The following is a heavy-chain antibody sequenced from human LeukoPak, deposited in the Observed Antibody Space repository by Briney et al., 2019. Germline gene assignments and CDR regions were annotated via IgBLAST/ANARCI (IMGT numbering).Heavy chain of an antibody. CDR2: IYYSGST. CDR3: ARDGYSYGRYFDY. V-gene: IGHV4-31*03. Sequence: PSQTLSLTCTVSGGSISSGGYYWSWIRQHPGQGLEWIGYIYYSGSTYYNPSLKSRVTISVDTSKNQFSLKLSSVTAADTAVYYCARDGYSYGRYFDYWGQGTLVTVSS. CDR1: GGSISSGGYY. D-gene: IGHD5-18*01. J-gene: IGHJ4*02.